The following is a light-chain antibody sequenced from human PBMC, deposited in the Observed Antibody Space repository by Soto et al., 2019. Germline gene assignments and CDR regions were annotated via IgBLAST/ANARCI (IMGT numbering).Light chain of an antibody. J-gene: IGLJ1*01. CDR2: DVS. CDR3: SSYTRTSTGV. CDR1: SSDVGAYDY. Sequence: QSVLTQPASVSGSPGQSITISCTGASSDVGAYDYVSWYQQHPGKAPKLMIFDVSNRPSGVSNRFSGSKSGNTASLTISGLQAEDEADYYCSSYTRTSTGVFGTGTKVTVL. V-gene: IGLV2-14*01.